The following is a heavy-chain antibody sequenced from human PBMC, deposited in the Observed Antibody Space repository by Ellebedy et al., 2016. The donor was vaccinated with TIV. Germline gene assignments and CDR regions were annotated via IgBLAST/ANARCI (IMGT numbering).Heavy chain of an antibody. CDR3: ARLMRSGWYALDY. V-gene: IGHV5-10-1*01. J-gene: IGHJ4*02. D-gene: IGHD6-19*01. CDR1: GYTFTSYW. CDR2: IDPSDSYT. Sequence: GESLKISCKGSGYTFTSYWINWVRQMPGKGLEWMGRIDPSDSYTNYSPSFQGHVTISADKSISTAYLQWSSLKASDTAIYYCARLMRSGWYALDYWGQGTLVTVSS.